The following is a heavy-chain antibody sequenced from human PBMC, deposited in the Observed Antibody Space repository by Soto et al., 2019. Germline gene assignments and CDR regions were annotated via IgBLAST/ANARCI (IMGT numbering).Heavy chain of an antibody. V-gene: IGHV3-30*04. CDR2: IAYDGRNK. CDR3: ARELERVFDY. J-gene: IGHJ4*02. D-gene: IGHD1-1*01. Sequence: QPGGSLRLSCAASGFTFSGYAMHWVRQAPGKGLEWVAVIAYDGRNKYYADSVKGRFTISRDNSKNTLYLQMNSLRIEDTAVYYCARELERVFDYWGQGTLVTVSS. CDR1: GFTFSGYA.